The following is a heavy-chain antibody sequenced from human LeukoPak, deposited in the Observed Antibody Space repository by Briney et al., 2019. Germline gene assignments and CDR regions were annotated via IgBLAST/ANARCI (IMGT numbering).Heavy chain of an antibody. Sequence: SQTLSLTCAVSGGSISSGSYHWSWIRQPAGKGLEWIGRIYTSGNTDYNPSLKSRVTISVDTSKNQFSLKLRSVTAADTAVYYCASIDTAVVRTDSLGQGTLVTVSS. D-gene: IGHD5-18*01. CDR3: ASIDTAVVRTDS. CDR2: IYTSGNT. V-gene: IGHV4-61*02. J-gene: IGHJ4*02. CDR1: GGSISSGSYH.